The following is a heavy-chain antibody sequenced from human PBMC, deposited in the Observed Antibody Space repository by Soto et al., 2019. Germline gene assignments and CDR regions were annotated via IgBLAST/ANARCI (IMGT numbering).Heavy chain of an antibody. CDR2: INGGNGDT. V-gene: IGHV1-3*01. CDR1: GYTFTSYA. D-gene: IGHD3-16*01. CDR3: AKGPLSLYGAGFR. J-gene: IGHJ4*02. Sequence: QVQLVQSGAEMRKPGASVMVSCKASGYTFTSYAMNWVRQAPGQRLEWMGWINGGNGDTKYSQRVQDRVTITRDTSANTVYMELGSLTSEDTAIYYGAKGPLSLYGAGFRWGRGPPVTVSS.